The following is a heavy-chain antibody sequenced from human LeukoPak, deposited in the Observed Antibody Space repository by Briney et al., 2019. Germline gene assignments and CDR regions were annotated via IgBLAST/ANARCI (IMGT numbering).Heavy chain of an antibody. Sequence: ASVKVSCKASGYTFTAYYLHWVRQAPGLGREWMGWIHPNSGGTNYAQNFQGRVSMTTDTSISTVYMELSRLRSDDTAVYYCARDYYGSGTYYKDYWGQGTLVTVSS. CDR1: GYTFTAYY. CDR3: ARDYYGSGTYYKDY. CDR2: IHPNSGGT. J-gene: IGHJ4*02. V-gene: IGHV1-2*02. D-gene: IGHD3-10*01.